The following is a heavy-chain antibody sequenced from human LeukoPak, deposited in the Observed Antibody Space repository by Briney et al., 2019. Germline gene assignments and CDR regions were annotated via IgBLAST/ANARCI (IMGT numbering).Heavy chain of an antibody. J-gene: IGHJ4*02. CDR3: ARVFPPIGYCSSTSCSEFDY. V-gene: IGHV3-66*01. Sequence: GGSLRLSCAASGFTVSSNYMSWVRQAPGKGLEWVSVIYSGGSTYYADSVKGRFTISRDNSKNTLYLQMNSLRAEDTAVYYCARVFPPIGYCSSTSCSEFDYWGQGTLVTVSS. D-gene: IGHD2-2*01. CDR2: IYSGGST. CDR1: GFTVSSNY.